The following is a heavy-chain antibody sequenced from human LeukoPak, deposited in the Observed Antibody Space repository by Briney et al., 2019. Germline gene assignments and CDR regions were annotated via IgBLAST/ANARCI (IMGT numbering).Heavy chain of an antibody. CDR3: ARVAAATTNPRFDF. J-gene: IGHJ4*02. D-gene: IGHD1-1*01. CDR2: IYTSGST. V-gene: IGHV4-61*02. Sequence: SETLSLTCTVSGGSISSGSYYWSWIRQPAGKGLEWIGRIYTSGSTNYNPSLKSRVTISLDTSKTQFSLRLNSLTAADTAVYYCARVAAATTNPRFDFWGQGTLVTVSS. CDR1: GGSISSGSYY.